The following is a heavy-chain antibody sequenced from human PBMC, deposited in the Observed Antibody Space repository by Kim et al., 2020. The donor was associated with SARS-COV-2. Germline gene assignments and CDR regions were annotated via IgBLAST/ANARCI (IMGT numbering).Heavy chain of an antibody. V-gene: IGHV3-74*01. J-gene: IGHJ6*02. Sequence: GRVTISRDNAKNTLYLQRTSLRAEDTAVYYCARVYCGGDCYADYYYGMDVWGQGTTVTVSS. CDR3: ARVYCGGDCYADYYYGMDV. D-gene: IGHD2-21*02.